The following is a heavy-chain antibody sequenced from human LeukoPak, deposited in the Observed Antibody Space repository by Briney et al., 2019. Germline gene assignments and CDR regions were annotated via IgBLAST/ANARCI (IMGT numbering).Heavy chain of an antibody. V-gene: IGHV4-4*07. CDR2: IYTSGST. J-gene: IGHJ4*02. CDR3: ALSLGYCSSTSCYWDDY. D-gene: IGHD2-2*01. Sequence: SETLSLTXTVSGGSISSYYWSWIRQPAGKGLEWIGRIYTSGSTNYNPSLKSRVTMSVDTSKNQFSLKLSSVTAADTAVYYCALSLGYCSSTSCYWDDYWGQGTLVTVSS. CDR1: GGSISSYY.